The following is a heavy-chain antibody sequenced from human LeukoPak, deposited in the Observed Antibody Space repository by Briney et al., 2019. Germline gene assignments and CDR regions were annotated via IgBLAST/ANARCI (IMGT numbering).Heavy chain of an antibody. CDR3: ARGSVAAEFNWFDP. D-gene: IGHD6-19*01. Sequence: SETLSLTCTVSGGSISSGGYYSSWIRQHPGNGLEWIGYIYYSGSTYYNPSLKSRVTISVDTSKNQFSLKLSSVTAADTAVYYCARGSVAAEFNWFDPWGQGTLVTVSS. J-gene: IGHJ5*02. CDR2: IYYSGST. CDR1: GGSISSGGYY. V-gene: IGHV4-31*03.